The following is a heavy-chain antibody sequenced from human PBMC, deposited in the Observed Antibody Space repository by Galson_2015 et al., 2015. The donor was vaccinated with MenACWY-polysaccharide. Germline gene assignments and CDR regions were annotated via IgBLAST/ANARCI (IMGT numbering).Heavy chain of an antibody. CDR1: GSTFSHYG. V-gene: IGHV3-33*01. J-gene: IGHJ6*02. CDR3: TRDVHGDSGIGGGMDL. D-gene: IGHD4-17*01. CDR2: IWPDGSKE. Sequence: SLRLSCAASGSTFSHYGMHWVRQAPGKGLVWVAVIWPDGSKEYYADSVQGRFTISRDNPKNTLYLQMSSLRAEDTAVYFCTRDVHGDSGIGGGMDLWGQGTTVTVSS.